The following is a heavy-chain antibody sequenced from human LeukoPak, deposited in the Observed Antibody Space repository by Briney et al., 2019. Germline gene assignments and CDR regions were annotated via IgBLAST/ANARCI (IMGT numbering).Heavy chain of an antibody. V-gene: IGHV4-34*01. CDR1: GGSFSGYY. CDR3: ARVYYYGSGGRYFDY. J-gene: IGHJ4*02. D-gene: IGHD3-10*01. CDR2: INHSGST. Sequence: SETLSLTCAVYGGSFSGYYWSWIRQPPGKGLEWIGDINHSGSTNYNPSLKSRVTISVDTSKNQFSLKLSSVTAADTAVYYCARVYYYGSGGRYFDYWGQGTLVTVSS.